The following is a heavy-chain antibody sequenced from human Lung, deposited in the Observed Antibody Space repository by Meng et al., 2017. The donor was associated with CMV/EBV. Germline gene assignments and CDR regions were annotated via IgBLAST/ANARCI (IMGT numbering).Heavy chain of an antibody. V-gene: IGHV3-9*01. CDR2: ISWNGNHI. D-gene: IGHD3-22*01. CDR1: GFNFDDYA. Sequence: RISCAASGFNFDDYAMHWVRQGPGKGLEWVSGISWNGNHIGYADSVKGRFTVSRDTAKNSLYLQMNSLRPEDTALYYCVKDVDFYDSSGYSDWGQGTXVTVSS. J-gene: IGHJ4*02. CDR3: VKDVDFYDSSGYSD.